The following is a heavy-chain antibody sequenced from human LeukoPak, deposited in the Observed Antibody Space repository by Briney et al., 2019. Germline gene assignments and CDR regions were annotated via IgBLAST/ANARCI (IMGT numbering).Heavy chain of an antibody. CDR1: GYSISSGYY. D-gene: IGHD3-10*01. J-gene: IGHJ4*02. Sequence: SGTLSLTCAVSGYSISSGYYWGWIRQPPGKGLEWIGSIYHSGSTYYNPSLKSRVTISVDTSKNQFSLKLSSVTAADTAVYYCARQRYIGGSGSYWFDYWGQGTLVTVSS. V-gene: IGHV4-38-2*01. CDR3: ARQRYIGGSGSYWFDY. CDR2: IYHSGST.